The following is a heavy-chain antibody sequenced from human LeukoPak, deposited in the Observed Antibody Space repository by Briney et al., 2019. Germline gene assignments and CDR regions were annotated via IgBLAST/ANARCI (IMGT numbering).Heavy chain of an antibody. D-gene: IGHD6-13*01. V-gene: IGHV7-4-1*02. CDR1: GFTLTNYA. J-gene: IGHJ4*02. CDR3: AKDVRRLGIASSGFDY. Sequence: ASVTVSCTASGFTLTNYAMNWVRQAPGQGLEWMGWINTNSGNPTYAQGFTGRFVFSVESSVSTTYLQISSLKAEDTAVYYCAKDVRRLGIASSGFDYWGQGSLVTVSS. CDR2: INTNSGNP.